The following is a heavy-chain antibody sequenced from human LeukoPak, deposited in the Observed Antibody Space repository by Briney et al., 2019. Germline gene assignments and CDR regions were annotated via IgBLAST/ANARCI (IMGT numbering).Heavy chain of an antibody. Sequence: ASVKVSCKASGYTFTGYYMHWVRQAPGQGLEWMGWINPNSGGTNYAQKFQGRVTMTRDTSISTAYMELSRLRSDDTAVYYCARGPLSRSHNWFDPGAREPWSPSPQ. CDR3: ARGPLSRSHNWFDP. CDR2: INPNSGGT. J-gene: IGHJ5*02. V-gene: IGHV1-2*02. CDR1: GYTFTGYY.